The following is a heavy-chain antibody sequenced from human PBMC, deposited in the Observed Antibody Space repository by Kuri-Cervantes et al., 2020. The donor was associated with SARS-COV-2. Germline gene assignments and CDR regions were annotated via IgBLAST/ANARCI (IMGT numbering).Heavy chain of an antibody. J-gene: IGHJ4*02. V-gene: IGHV1-8*02. CDR1: GYIFTDYY. CDR3: ARSRITILGVVTIPLDY. Sequence: ASVKVSCKTSGYIFTDYYMHWVRQATGQGLEWMGWMNPNSGNTGYAQKFQGRVTMTRNTSISTAYMELSSLRSEDTAVYYCARSRITILGVVTIPLDYWGQGTLVTVSS. CDR2: MNPNSGNT. D-gene: IGHD3-3*01.